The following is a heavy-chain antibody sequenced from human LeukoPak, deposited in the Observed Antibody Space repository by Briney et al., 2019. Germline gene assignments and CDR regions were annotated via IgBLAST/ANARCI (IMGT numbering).Heavy chain of an antibody. CDR1: GFTFSNSE. CDR3: ARDLYSSTWYAFDY. D-gene: IGHD6-13*01. Sequence: GGSLRLSCAASGFTFSNSEMNWVRQAPGEGLEWVSYISSSGSTMYYADSVKGRFTISRDNAKNSLFLQMNSLRAEDAAVYYCARDLYSSTWYAFDYWGQGTLVTVSS. J-gene: IGHJ4*02. V-gene: IGHV3-48*03. CDR2: ISSSGSTM.